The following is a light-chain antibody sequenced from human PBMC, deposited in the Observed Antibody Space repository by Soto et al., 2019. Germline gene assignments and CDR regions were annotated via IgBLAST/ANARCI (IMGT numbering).Light chain of an antibody. Sequence: DIQMTQSPSTLSASVGDRVTITCRASQSINSWLAWYQQKPGKAAQILIYDASTLKSGVPSRFSASGSGTEFNPIISSRQPDDFGTYYCQQYTSYSWTFGQGTKVDIK. CDR2: DAS. CDR1: QSINSW. J-gene: IGKJ1*01. CDR3: QQYTSYSWT. V-gene: IGKV1-5*01.